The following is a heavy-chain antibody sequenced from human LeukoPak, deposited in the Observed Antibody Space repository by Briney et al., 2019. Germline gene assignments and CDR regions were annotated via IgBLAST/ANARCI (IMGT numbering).Heavy chain of an antibody. V-gene: IGHV3-7*01. CDR2: INEDGSEK. J-gene: IGHJ5*02. CDR1: GFTFSSYW. Sequence: GGSLRLSCAASGFTFSSYWMSWVRQAAGKGLEWVANINEDGSEKYYVDSVKGRFTISRDNAKNSLYLQMNSLRAEDTSVYYCARGIVGAPNWFDPWGQGTLVTVSS. CDR3: ARGIVGAPNWFDP. D-gene: IGHD1-26*01.